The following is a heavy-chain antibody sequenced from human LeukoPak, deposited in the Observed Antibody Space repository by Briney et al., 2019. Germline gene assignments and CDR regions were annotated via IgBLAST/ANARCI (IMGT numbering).Heavy chain of an antibody. D-gene: IGHD3-16*01. CDR3: AKDEGGSLEAPYPALDF. CDR2: MRQDASEK. Sequence: GGSLRLSCVGSGFTFSSYWMSWVRQAPGKGPEWVANMRQDASEKYYFGALNGRFTIFRDNSKNTLYLQMSSLRAEDTAIYYCAKDEGGSLEAPYPALDFWGQGTKVTVSS. CDR1: GFTFSSYW. V-gene: IGHV3-7*03. J-gene: IGHJ3*01.